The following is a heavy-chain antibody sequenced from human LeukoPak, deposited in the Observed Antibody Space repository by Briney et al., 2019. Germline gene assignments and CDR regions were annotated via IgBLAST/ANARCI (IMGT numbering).Heavy chain of an antibody. D-gene: IGHD3-9*01. CDR2: ISAYNGNI. V-gene: IGHV1-18*01. CDR1: GYTFTSYS. CDR3: ARDRTWPRYFDWLSGGYYFDY. J-gene: IGHJ4*02. Sequence: GASVKVSCKASGYTFTSYSISWVRQAPGQGLEWVGWISAYNGNINYAQKLQGRVTMTTDTSTSTAYMELRSLRSDDTAVYYCARDRTWPRYFDWLSGGYYFDYWGQGALVTVSS.